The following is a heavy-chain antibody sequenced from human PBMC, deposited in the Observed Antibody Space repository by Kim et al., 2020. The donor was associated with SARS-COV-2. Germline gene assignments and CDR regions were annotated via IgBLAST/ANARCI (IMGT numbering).Heavy chain of an antibody. CDR2: IYSDGSST. Sequence: GGSLRLSCAASGFTFSSYSMSWVRQAPGKGLVWVSGIYSDGSSTNYADSVKGRFTISRDNAKNTLYLQMNSLRAEDTAVYYCAKELWGGYFDYWGHGTLVTVSS. CDR3: AKELWGGYFDY. V-gene: IGHV3-23*03. CDR1: GFTFSSYS. D-gene: IGHD3-16*01. J-gene: IGHJ4*01.